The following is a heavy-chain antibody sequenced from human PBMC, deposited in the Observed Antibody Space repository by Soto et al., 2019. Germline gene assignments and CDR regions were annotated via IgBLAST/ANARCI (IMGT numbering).Heavy chain of an antibody. CDR3: AREAVGGRGYGLDL. J-gene: IGHJ6*02. V-gene: IGHV3-33*01. CDR1: GFTFSTYG. Sequence: QVQLVESGGGVVQPGRSLRLSCAASGFTFSTYGMHWVRQAPGKGLEWVAVIWYDGSSKYYADSVKGRFTISRDNSKNTLYLLMDRQRAEDTAVYYCAREAVGGRGYGLDLWGQGPTVTVSS. CDR2: IWYDGSSK. D-gene: IGHD3-16*01.